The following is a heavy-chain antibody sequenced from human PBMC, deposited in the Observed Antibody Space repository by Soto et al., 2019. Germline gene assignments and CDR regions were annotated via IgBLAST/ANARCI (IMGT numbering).Heavy chain of an antibody. CDR3: ARAGESSIAALNWFDP. Sequence: GESLKISCQGSGYTFSSYWIGWVRQMPGKGLEWMGIIYPADSDSRYSPSFQGQVTISVDTSKNQFSLKLSSVTAADTAVYYCARAGESSIAALNWFDPWGQGTLVTVSS. CDR2: IYPADSDS. J-gene: IGHJ5*02. D-gene: IGHD6-6*01. V-gene: IGHV5-51*01. CDR1: GYTFSSYW.